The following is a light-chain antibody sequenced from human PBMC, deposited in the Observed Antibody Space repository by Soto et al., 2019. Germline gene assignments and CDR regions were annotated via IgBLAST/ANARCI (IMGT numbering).Light chain of an antibody. CDR1: QSVSSN. CDR3: QQYNNWPRT. V-gene: IGKV3-15*01. CDR2: GAS. Sequence: EIVMTQSPATLSVSPGERATLSCRASQSVSSNLAWYQQKPGQAPRLPIYGASTRATGIPARFSGSGSGTEFTLTISSLQSEDFAVYYCQQYNNWPRTFGQGTKVYIK. J-gene: IGKJ2*01.